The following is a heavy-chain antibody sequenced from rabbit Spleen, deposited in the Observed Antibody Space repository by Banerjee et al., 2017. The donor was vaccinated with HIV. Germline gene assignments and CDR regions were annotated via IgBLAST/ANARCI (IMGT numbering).Heavy chain of an antibody. D-gene: IGHD8-1*01. J-gene: IGHJ6*01. CDR1: GFSFSDRDV. CDR3: ARDSGSSFSSYGMDL. V-gene: IGHV1S45*01. Sequence: QEQLEESGGGLVNPEGSLTLTCKASGFSFSDRDVMCWVRQAPGKGLEWIACINTATGKGVYANWAKDRFTISKSSSTTVTLQMTSLTAADTATYFCARDSGSSFSSYGMDLWGQGTLVTVS. CDR2: INTATGKG.